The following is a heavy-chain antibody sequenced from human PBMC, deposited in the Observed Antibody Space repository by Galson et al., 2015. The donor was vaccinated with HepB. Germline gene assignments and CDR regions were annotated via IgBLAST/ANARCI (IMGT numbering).Heavy chain of an antibody. V-gene: IGHV1-3*04. J-gene: IGHJ4*02. CDR2: IHTATNDT. CDR1: GYTFTNYP. Sequence: VKVSCKASGYTFTNYPIHWVRRAPGQGLEWVGWIHTATNDTGFSQKFQGRVSITRDTSATMGYMELTSLTFDDTAIYYCSRAGDYLDFWGQGTLVTVSS. CDR3: SRAGDYLDF. D-gene: IGHD1-14*01.